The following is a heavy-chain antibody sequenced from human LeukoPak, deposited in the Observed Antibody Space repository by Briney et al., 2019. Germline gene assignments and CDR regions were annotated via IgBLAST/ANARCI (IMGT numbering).Heavy chain of an antibody. V-gene: IGHV3-33*01. CDR3: ARDDRSSSSIDY. J-gene: IGHJ4*02. D-gene: IGHD6-6*01. CDR1: GFTFSSYG. CDR2: IWYDGSNK. Sequence: GRSLRLSCAASGFTFSSYGMHWVRQAPGKGLEWVAVIWYDGSNKYYADSVKGRFTISRDNSKNTLYLQMNSLRAEDTAVYYCARDDRSSSSIDYWGQGTLVTASS.